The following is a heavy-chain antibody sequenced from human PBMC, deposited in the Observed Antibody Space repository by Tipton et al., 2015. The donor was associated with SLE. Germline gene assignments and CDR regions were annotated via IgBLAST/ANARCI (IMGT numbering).Heavy chain of an antibody. CDR1: GFTFSSYS. Sequence: LRLSCAASGFTFSSYSMNWVRQAPGKGLEWIGSIYYSGSTYYNPSLKSRVTISVDTSKNQFSLKLSSVTAADTAVYYCARYVTMVRGVTAHDAFDIWGQGTMVTVPS. J-gene: IGHJ3*02. D-gene: IGHD3-10*01. CDR3: ARYVTMVRGVTAHDAFDI. V-gene: IGHV4-39*07. CDR2: IYYSGST.